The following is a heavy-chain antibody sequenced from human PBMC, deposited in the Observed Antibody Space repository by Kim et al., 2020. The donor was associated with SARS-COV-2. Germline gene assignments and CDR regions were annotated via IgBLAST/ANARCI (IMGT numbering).Heavy chain of an antibody. CDR1: GFTFSSYA. D-gene: IGHD2-2*01. CDR3: AKGPLVPGYYYGMDV. V-gene: IGHV3-23*01. CDR2: ISGSGGST. Sequence: GGSLRLSCAASGFTFSSYAMSWVRQAPGKGLEWVSAISGSGGSTYYADSVKGRFTISRDNSKNTLYLQMNSLRAEDTAVYYCAKGPLVPGYYYGMDVWGQGTTVTVSS. J-gene: IGHJ6*02.